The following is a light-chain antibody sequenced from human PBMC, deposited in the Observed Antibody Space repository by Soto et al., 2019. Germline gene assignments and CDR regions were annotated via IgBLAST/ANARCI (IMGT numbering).Light chain of an antibody. V-gene: IGLV2-14*03. Sequence: QSALTQPASVSGSPGQSITISCTGTSSDVGGYNYVSWYQHHPGKAPKLMISSVSSRPSGVSNRFSGSKSGNTASLTIPGLQPEDEADYYCSSYTSSDTYGFGTGTKLTVL. CDR2: SVS. CDR3: SSYTSSDTYG. J-gene: IGLJ1*01. CDR1: SSDVGGYNY.